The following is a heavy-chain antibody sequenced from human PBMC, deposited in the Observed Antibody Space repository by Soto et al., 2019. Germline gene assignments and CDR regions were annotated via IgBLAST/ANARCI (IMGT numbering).Heavy chain of an antibody. V-gene: IGHV1-69*06. CDR2: IIPIFGTA. CDR3: AREPYLLTRWGTSYDY. D-gene: IGHD3-16*01. J-gene: IGHJ4*02. CDR1: GGTFSSYA. Sequence: QVQLVQSGAEVKKPGSSVKVSCKASGGTFSSYAISWVRQAPGQGLEWMGGIIPIFGTANYAQKFQGRVTITADKSTSTAYMELSSLRSDDTAVYYCAREPYLLTRWGTSYDYWGQGTLVTVSS.